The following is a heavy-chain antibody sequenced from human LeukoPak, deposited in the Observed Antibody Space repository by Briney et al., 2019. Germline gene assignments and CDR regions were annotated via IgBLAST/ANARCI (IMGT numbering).Heavy chain of an antibody. Sequence: IGEINHSVRTNYTPSLKSGVTISVDTSKNEFTLKQSSVTAADTPVYYCARGTDMVRALFQHWGQGTLVTVSS. CDR2: INHSVRT. J-gene: IGHJ1*01. CDR3: ARGTDMVRALFQH. D-gene: IGHD3-10*01. V-gene: IGHV4-34*13.